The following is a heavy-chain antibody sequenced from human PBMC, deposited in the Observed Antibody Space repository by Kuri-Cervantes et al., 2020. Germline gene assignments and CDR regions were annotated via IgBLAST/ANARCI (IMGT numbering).Heavy chain of an antibody. Sequence: ASVKVSCKASGYTFTSYGISWVRQAPGQGLEWMGWISAYNGNTNYAQKLQGRVTMTTDTSTSTAYMELRSLRSDDTAVYYCARYYVGSSSVLRWFDPWGQGTLVTSPQ. CDR2: ISAYNGNT. J-gene: IGHJ5*02. CDR1: GYTFTSYG. CDR3: ARYYVGSSSVLRWFDP. D-gene: IGHD6-6*01. V-gene: IGHV1-18*01.